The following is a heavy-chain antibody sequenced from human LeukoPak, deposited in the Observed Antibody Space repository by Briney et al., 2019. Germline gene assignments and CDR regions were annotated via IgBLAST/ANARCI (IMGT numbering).Heavy chain of an antibody. CDR2: IYYSGST. J-gene: IGHJ5*02. CDR3: ARDVGYYCSSTSCYSANWFDP. Sequence: SETLSLTCTVSGGSISSYYWSWIRQPPGKGLEWLGDIYYSGSTNYNPSLKSRVTISVDTSKNQFSLKLSSVTAADTAVYYCARDVGYYCSSTSCYSANWFDPWGQGTLVTVSS. CDR1: GGSISSYY. D-gene: IGHD2-2*01. V-gene: IGHV4-59*01.